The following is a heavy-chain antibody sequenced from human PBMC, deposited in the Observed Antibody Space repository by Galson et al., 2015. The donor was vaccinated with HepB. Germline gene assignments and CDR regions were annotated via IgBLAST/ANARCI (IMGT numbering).Heavy chain of an antibody. CDR2: ISGSGGHT. CDR3: ARDSGGYDLSFDY. CDR1: GFTFSSYA. D-gene: IGHD5-12*01. Sequence: SLRLSCAASGFTFSSYAMSWVRQAPGKGLEWVSAISGSGGHTYYADSVRGRFTISRDNSKNTLYLQMNSLRAEDTAVYYCARDSGGYDLSFDYWGQGTLVTVSS. V-gene: IGHV3-23*01. J-gene: IGHJ4*02.